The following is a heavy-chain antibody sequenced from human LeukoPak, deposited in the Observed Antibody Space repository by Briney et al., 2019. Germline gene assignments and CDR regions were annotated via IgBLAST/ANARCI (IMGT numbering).Heavy chain of an antibody. J-gene: IGHJ4*02. CDR1: GFTFRNYG. CDR2: ISSSGTYI. V-gene: IGHV3-21*01. Sequence: GGSLRLSCAVSGFTFRNYGMSWVRQAPGKGLEWVSFISSSGTYIYYADSMKGRFTISRDNAKNSLYLQMNSLRAEDTAVYYCARNGGNSDFDYWGQGTLVTVSS. CDR3: ARNGGNSDFDY. D-gene: IGHD4-23*01.